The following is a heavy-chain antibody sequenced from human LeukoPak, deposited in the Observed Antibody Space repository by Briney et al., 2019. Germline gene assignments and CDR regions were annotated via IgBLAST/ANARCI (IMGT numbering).Heavy chain of an antibody. Sequence: ASVKVSCKASGYTFTGYYMHWVRQAPGQGLEWMGWINPNSGGTNYAQKFQGRVTMTRDTSISTAYMELSRLRSDDTAVYYCAISCSGGSCYSEGNYYMDVWGTGTTVTVSS. J-gene: IGHJ6*03. CDR3: AISCSGGSCYSEGNYYMDV. CDR1: GYTFTGYY. CDR2: INPNSGGT. V-gene: IGHV1-2*02. D-gene: IGHD2-15*01.